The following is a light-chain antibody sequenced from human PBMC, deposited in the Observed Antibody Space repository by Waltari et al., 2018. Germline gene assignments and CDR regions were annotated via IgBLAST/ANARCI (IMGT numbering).Light chain of an antibody. CDR1: LTDIGFFHY. V-gene: IGLV2-14*01. J-gene: IGLJ1*01. CDR2: DVS. Sequence: QSALTQPASVPGSPDNSIPIPSTGTLTDIGFFHYVSCDQHHPGQAPKLLIYDVSKRPSGVSSRFSGAKSGSTASLAISGLQTEDEADYYCCSYTGTDTYVFGTGTKVTVL. CDR3: CSYTGTDTYV.